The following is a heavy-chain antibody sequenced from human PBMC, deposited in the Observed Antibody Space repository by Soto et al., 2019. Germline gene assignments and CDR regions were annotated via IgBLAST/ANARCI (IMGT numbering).Heavy chain of an antibody. J-gene: IGHJ6*03. CDR1: GGSFSGYY. CDR3: ARGTTVTMAYYYYYYMDV. CDR2: INHSGST. D-gene: IGHD4-4*01. V-gene: IGHV4-34*01. Sequence: QVQLQQWGAGLLKPSETLSLTCAVYGGSFSGYYWSWIRQPPGKGLEWIGEINHSGSTNYNPSLKSRVTISVDTSKNQFSLKLSSVTAADTAVYYCARGTTVTMAYYYYYYMDVWAKGPRSPSP.